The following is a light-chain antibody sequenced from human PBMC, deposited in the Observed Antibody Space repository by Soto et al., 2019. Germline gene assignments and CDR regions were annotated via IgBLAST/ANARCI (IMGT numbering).Light chain of an antibody. CDR1: SSDVGRYNY. V-gene: IGLV2-8*01. CDR3: TSYAGGYTPCV. Sequence: QSVLTQPPSASGSPGQSVTISCTGTSSDVGRYNYVSWYQQHPGKAPKLMIFEVSKRPSGVPDRFSGSKSGITASLTVSGLQAEDEAEYFCTSYAGGYTPCVFGTGTKLTVL. CDR2: EVS. J-gene: IGLJ1*01.